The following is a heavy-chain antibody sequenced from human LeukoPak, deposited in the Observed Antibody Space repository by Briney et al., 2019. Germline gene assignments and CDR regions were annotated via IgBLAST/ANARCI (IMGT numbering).Heavy chain of an antibody. CDR2: INHSGST. CDR1: GGSISGYY. Sequence: SETLSLTCTVSGGSISGYYWSWIRQPPGKGLEWIGEINHSGSTNYNPSLKSRVTISVDTSKNQFSLKLSSVTAADTAVYYCAAVTETYYYYYMDVWGKGTTVTVSS. CDR3: AAVTETYYYYYMDV. V-gene: IGHV4-34*01. D-gene: IGHD1-20*01. J-gene: IGHJ6*03.